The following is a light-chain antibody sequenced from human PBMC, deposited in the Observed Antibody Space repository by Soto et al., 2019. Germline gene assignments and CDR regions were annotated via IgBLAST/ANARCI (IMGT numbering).Light chain of an antibody. CDR3: QQSFGTPNT. J-gene: IGKJ5*01. CDR2: KAS. Sequence: DIQMTQSPSSLSASVGDRVTITCRASQAIHSYLNWYQQKPGKAPKLLIYKASTLKSGVPSRFSASGVGTDFTLTISNLQPEDVATYFCQQSFGTPNTFGQGTRLEIK. V-gene: IGKV1-39*01. CDR1: QAIHSY.